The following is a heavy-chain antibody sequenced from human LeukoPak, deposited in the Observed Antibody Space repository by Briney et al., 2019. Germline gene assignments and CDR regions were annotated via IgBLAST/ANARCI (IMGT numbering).Heavy chain of an antibody. CDR1: GGSISSYY. Sequence: SETPSLTCTVSGGSISSYYWSWIRQPPGKGLEWIGYIYYSGSTNYNPSLKSRVTISVDTSKNQFSLKLSSVTAADTAVYYCASSMTHYYYYGMDVWGQGTTVTVSS. V-gene: IGHV4-59*01. CDR2: IYYSGST. CDR3: ASSMTHYYYYGMDV. J-gene: IGHJ6*02.